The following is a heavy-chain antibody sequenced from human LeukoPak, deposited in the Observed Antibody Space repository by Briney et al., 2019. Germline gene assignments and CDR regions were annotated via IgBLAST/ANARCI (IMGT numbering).Heavy chain of an antibody. CDR3: TRWRWLQLPGDY. J-gene: IGHJ4*02. CDR1: GFTFGDYA. V-gene: IGHV3-49*03. Sequence: PGGSLRLSCTPSGFTFGDYAMSWFRQAPGKGLEWVGFIRSKAYGGTTEYAASVKGRFTISRDDSKSIAYLQMNSLKTEDTAVYYCTRWRWLQLPGDYWGQGTLVTVSS. D-gene: IGHD5-24*01. CDR2: IRSKAYGGTT.